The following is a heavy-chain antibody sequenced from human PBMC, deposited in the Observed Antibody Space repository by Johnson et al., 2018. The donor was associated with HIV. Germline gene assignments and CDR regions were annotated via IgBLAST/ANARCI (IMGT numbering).Heavy chain of an antibody. D-gene: IGHD4-17*01. Sequence: QVQLVESGGGVVQPGRSLRLSCAASGFTFSSYAMHWVRQAPGKGLEWVAVISYDGSNKYYADSVKGRFTISRDNSKNTLYLQMNSLTAEDTAVYYCSKALLLTTATSRDAFDIWGQGTMVTVSS. CDR1: GFTFSSYA. CDR2: ISYDGSNK. CDR3: SKALLLTTATSRDAFDI. J-gene: IGHJ3*02. V-gene: IGHV3-30*04.